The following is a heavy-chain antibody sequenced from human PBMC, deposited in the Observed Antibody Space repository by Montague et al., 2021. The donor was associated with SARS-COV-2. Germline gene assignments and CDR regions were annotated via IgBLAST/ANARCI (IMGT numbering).Heavy chain of an antibody. CDR3: ARRIHGTYYFDY. CDR1: GYRFSSYW. CDR2: IYPGDSDT. Sequence: QPGAEVKTPGESLKISCKGSGYRFSSYWIGWVRQMSGKGLEWMGIIYPGDSDTRYSPSFQGQVTISADKSITTAYLQWSSLKASDTAMYYCARRIHGTYYFDYWGQGTLVTVSS. D-gene: IGHD1-14*01. V-gene: IGHV5-51*01. J-gene: IGHJ4*02.